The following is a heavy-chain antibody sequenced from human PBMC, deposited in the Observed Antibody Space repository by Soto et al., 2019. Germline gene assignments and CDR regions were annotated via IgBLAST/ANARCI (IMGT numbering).Heavy chain of an antibody. Sequence: ASVKVSCKASGYTFTSYDINWVRQATGQGLEWMGWMNPNSGNTGYAQKFQGRVTMTRNTSISTAYMELSSLRSEDTAVYYCARAGEDRYDFDYWGQGTLVTVSS. CDR2: MNPNSGNT. J-gene: IGHJ4*02. D-gene: IGHD3-16*01. CDR1: GYTFTSYD. V-gene: IGHV1-8*01. CDR3: ARAGEDRYDFDY.